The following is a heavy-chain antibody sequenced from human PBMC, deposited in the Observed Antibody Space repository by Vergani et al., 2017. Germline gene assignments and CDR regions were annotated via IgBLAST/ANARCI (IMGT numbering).Heavy chain of an antibody. CDR1: GFTFSSYG. CDR3: AKDPGIAVALYYFDY. Sequence: QVQLVESGGGVVQPGRSLRLSCAASGFTFSSYGMHWVRQAPGKGLEWVAVISYDGSNKYYADSVKGRFTISRDNSKNTLYLQMNRLRAEDTAVYYCAKDPGIAVALYYFDYWGQGTLVTVSS. D-gene: IGHD6-19*01. J-gene: IGHJ4*02. CDR2: ISYDGSNK. V-gene: IGHV3-30*18.